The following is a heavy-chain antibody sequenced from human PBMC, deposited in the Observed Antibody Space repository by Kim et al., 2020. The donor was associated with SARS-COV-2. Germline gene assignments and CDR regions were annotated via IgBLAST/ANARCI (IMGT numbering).Heavy chain of an antibody. CDR1: GFTFSSYA. CDR2: ISGSGGST. V-gene: IGHV3-23*01. J-gene: IGHJ5*02. Sequence: GGSLRLSCAASGFTFSSYAMSWVRQAPGKGLEWVSAISGSGGSTYYADSVKGRFTISRDNSKNTLYLQMNSLRAEDTAVYYCAKGGSRRITNGPFDPWGQGTLVTVSS. D-gene: IGHD6-13*01. CDR3: AKGGSRRITNGPFDP.